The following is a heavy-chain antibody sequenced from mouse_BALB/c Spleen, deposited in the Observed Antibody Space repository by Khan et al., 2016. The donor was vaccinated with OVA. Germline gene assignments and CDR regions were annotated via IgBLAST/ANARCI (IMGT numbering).Heavy chain of an antibody. CDR3: TRGGYASFRY. D-gene: IGHD1-1*01. Sequence: QSRMESATCRKSVKMSCKASGYIFTSYMMHWVKQRPGQGLEWIGDINPSSGYNNYNQKFKDKATFTADKSYSTAYMQLSSLTSEDSAVYYWTRGGYASFRYWGQGTLFTVSA. J-gene: IGHJ3*01. V-gene: IGHV1-4*01. CDR1: GYIFTSYM. CDR2: INPSSGYN.